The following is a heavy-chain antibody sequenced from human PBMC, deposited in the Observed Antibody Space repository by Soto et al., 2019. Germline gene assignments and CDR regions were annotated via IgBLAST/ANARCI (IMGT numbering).Heavy chain of an antibody. CDR3: VRENYYYGMDV. V-gene: IGHV3-66*01. Sequence: PGGSLRLSCAASGFTVSPDWMYWVRQAPGKGLEWVSLIKSGGNTYYADSVEGRFTISRDNSKNTVFLQMNSLRAEDTAVYYCVRENYYYGMDVWGQGTTVTVSS. J-gene: IGHJ6*02. CDR2: IKSGGNT. CDR1: GFTVSPDW.